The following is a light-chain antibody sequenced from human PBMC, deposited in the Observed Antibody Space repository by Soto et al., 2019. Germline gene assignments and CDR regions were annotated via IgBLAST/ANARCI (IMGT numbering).Light chain of an antibody. CDR2: GAS. CDR1: QSVKSS. Sequence: EIMMTQSPATLSVSPGERATLSCRASQSVKSSLAWYQQKPGQAPRLLIHGASTRPTGFPARFSGSGSGTDFTLTISSLQSEDFAVYYCQQYNNWPWTFGQGTKVDI. CDR3: QQYNNWPWT. V-gene: IGKV3-15*01. J-gene: IGKJ1*01.